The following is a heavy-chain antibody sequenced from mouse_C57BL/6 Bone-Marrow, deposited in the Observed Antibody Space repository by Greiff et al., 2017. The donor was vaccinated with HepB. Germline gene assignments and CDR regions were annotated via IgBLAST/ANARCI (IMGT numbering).Heavy chain of an antibody. V-gene: IGHV1-19*01. CDR2: INPYNGGT. CDR1: GYTFTDYY. D-gene: IGHD2-4*01. Sequence: EVQLQQSGPVLVKPGASVKMSCKASGYTFTDYYMNWVKQSHGKSLEWIGVINPYNGGTSYNQKFKGKATLTVDKSSSTAYMELNSLTSEDSAVYYCARDYYDYDRGYYFDYWGQGTTLTVSS. CDR3: ARDYYDYDRGYYFDY. J-gene: IGHJ2*01.